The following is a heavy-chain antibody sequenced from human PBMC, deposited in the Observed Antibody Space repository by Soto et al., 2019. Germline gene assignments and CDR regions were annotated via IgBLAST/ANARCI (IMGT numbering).Heavy chain of an antibody. D-gene: IGHD2-8*01. CDR3: ARLYPYKYYYGMDV. CDR2: IYYTGST. J-gene: IGHJ6*02. CDR1: GGSISSSSFY. V-gene: IGHV4-39*02. Sequence: QLQLQESGPGLVKPSETLSLTCTVSGGSISSSSFYWGWIRQPPGKGLEWIGSIYYTGSTYYNPSLKSRVTISIDRSKNHFSLKLSSVTAADTAVYYCARLYPYKYYYGMDVWGQGTTVTVSS.